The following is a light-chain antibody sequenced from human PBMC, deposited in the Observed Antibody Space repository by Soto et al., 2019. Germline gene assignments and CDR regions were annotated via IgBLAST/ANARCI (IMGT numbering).Light chain of an antibody. V-gene: IGKV3-15*01. CDR3: QQYNVWPGWT. CDR1: QSVGTK. J-gene: IGKJ1*01. CDR2: GAS. Sequence: IVMTQSPATLSVSPGERANLSCRASQSVGTKLAWYQQTPGQAPRLLIYGASNRATGVPARFSGSGSGTEFTLTISSLQSEDFAVYYCQQYNVWPGWTFGQGTKVDIK.